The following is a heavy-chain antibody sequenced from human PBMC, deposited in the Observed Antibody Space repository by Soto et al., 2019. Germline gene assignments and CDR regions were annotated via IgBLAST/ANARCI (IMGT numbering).Heavy chain of an antibody. Sequence: ASVKVSCKASGGTFSSYAISWVRQAPGQGLEWMGGIIPIFGTANYAQKFQGRVTITADESTSTAYMELSSLRSEDTAVYYCARTERYGSGSYLRATGYYYGMDVLGQGTTVTVSS. CDR3: ARTERYGSGSYLRATGYYYGMDV. CDR2: IIPIFGTA. D-gene: IGHD3-10*01. J-gene: IGHJ6*02. CDR1: GGTFSSYA. V-gene: IGHV1-69*13.